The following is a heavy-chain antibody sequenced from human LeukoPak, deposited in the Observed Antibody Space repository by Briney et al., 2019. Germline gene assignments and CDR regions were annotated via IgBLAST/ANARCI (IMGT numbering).Heavy chain of an antibody. Sequence: GGSLRLSCAASGFTFSSYGMSWVRQAPGKGLVWVSRINSDGSSTRYADSVKGRFTISRDNAKNTLYLQMNSLRAEDTAVYYCARVEKQWLPYFDYWGQGTLVTVSS. CDR3: ARVEKQWLPYFDY. CDR1: GFTFSSYG. J-gene: IGHJ4*02. D-gene: IGHD6-19*01. V-gene: IGHV3-74*01. CDR2: INSDGSST.